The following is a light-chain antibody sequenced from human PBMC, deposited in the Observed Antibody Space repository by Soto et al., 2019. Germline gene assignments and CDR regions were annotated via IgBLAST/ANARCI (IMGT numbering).Light chain of an antibody. Sequence: DIPMTQSPATLSGSVGDRATITCRASQTISSRLAWYQQKPGKAPKLLIYKTSTLMSGVPPRFSGSGSGTEFTLTISSLQSDDFATYYCQHYDNWPDPFGQGTKVEHK. CDR1: QTISSR. CDR2: KTS. V-gene: IGKV1-5*03. J-gene: IGKJ1*01. CDR3: QHYDNWPDP.